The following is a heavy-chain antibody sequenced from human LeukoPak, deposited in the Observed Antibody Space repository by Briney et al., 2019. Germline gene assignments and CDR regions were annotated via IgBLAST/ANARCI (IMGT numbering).Heavy chain of an antibody. CDR3: ARVPIGAFRLATYFDY. J-gene: IGHJ4*02. Sequence: PGGSLRLSCAGSGFTFSSYGMSWIRQPPGRGLEWIGSIYFSGNTYHNPSLKSRLTISVDTSKSQFSLEVNSVTAADTAVYYCARVPIGAFRLATYFDYWGQGTLVTVSS. V-gene: IGHV4-38-2*01. CDR1: GFTFSSYG. D-gene: IGHD1-26*01. CDR2: IYFSGNT.